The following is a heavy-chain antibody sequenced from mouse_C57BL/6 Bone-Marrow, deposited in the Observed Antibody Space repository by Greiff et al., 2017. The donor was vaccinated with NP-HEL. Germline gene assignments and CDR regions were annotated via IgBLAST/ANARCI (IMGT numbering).Heavy chain of an antibody. CDR2: IYPGSGGT. V-gene: IGHV1-55*01. Sequence: QVQLQQPGAELVKPGASVKMSCKASGYTFTSYWITWVKQRPGQGLEWIGDIYPGSGGTNYNEKFKSKATLTVDTSSSTAYMQLSSLTSEDSAGYYCAIEALYDYDDRCYAMDYGCRGTSATVSS. CDR1: GYTFTSYW. CDR3: AIEALYDYDDRCYAMDY. D-gene: IGHD2-4*01. J-gene: IGHJ4*01.